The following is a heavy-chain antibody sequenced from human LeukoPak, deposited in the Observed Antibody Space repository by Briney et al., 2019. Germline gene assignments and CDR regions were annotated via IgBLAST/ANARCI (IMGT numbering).Heavy chain of an antibody. V-gene: IGHV1-69*05. CDR1: GGTFSSYA. CDR2: IIPIFGTA. Sequence: ASVKVSCKASGGTFSSYAISWVRQAPGQGLEWMGGIIPIFGTANYAQKFQGRVTITRDTSISTAYMELSSPRSEDTAVYYCARGQVGATEFDYWGQGTLVTVSS. D-gene: IGHD1-26*01. CDR3: ARGQVGATEFDY. J-gene: IGHJ4*02.